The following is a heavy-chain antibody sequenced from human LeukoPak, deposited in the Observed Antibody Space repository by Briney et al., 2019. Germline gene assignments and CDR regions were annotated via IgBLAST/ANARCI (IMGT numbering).Heavy chain of an antibody. CDR1: GGSISSYY. V-gene: IGHV4-59*06. CDR3: ARSKQLGYFQH. CDR2: IYHSGST. J-gene: IGHJ1*01. D-gene: IGHD6-6*01. Sequence: SETLSLTCTVSGGSISSYYWSWIRQPAGKGLEWIGYIYHSGSTYYNPSLKSRVTISVDRSKNQFSLKLSSVTAADTAVYYCARSKQLGYFQHWGQGTLVTVSS.